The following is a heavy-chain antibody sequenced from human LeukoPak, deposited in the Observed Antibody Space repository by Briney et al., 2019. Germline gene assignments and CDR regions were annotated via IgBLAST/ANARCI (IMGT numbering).Heavy chain of an antibody. V-gene: IGHV4-38-2*02. CDR2: IYYSGST. CDR3: ASLRGSSSWNYYYYYYMDV. J-gene: IGHJ6*03. Sequence: SETLSLTCTVSDYSISSDYYWGWIRQPPGKGLEWIGSIYYSGSTYYNPSLKSRVTISVDTSKNQFSLKLSSVTAADTAVYYCASLRGSSSWNYYYYYYMDVWGKGTTVTISS. D-gene: IGHD6-13*01. CDR1: DYSISSDYY.